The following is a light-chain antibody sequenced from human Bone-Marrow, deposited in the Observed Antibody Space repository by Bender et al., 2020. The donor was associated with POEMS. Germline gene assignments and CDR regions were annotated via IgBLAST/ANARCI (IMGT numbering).Light chain of an antibody. CDR3: SSYAGTPIYYV. Sequence: QSVLTQPASVSGSPGQSITISCTGTSSDVGGYNYVSWYQQHPGKAPKLMIYEVTKRPSGVPDRFSGSKSGDTASLTVSGLQAEDEADYYCSSYAGTPIYYVFGTGTKVTVL. CDR1: SSDVGGYNY. J-gene: IGLJ1*01. CDR2: EVT. V-gene: IGLV2-8*01.